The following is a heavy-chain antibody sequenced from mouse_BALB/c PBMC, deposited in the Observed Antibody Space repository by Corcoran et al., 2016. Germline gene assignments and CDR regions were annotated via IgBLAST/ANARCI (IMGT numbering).Heavy chain of an antibody. Sequence: EVQLQQSGPELVKPGASVKMSCTASEYTFTSYVMHWVKQKPGQGLEWIGYINPYNDGTKYNEKFKGKATLTSDKSASTAYMELSSLTSEDSAVYYCASTYDRYFDYWGQGTTLTVSS. CDR3: ASTYDRYFDY. J-gene: IGHJ2*01. CDR2: INPYNDGT. V-gene: IGHV1S136*01. D-gene: IGHD2-3*01. CDR1: EYTFTSYV.